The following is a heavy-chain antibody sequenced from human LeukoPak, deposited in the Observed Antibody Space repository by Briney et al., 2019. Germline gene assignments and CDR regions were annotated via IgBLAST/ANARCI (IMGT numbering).Heavy chain of an antibody. Sequence: LETLSLTCTVSGASINNYYWTWIRQPAGKGLQWIGRMHTSGVTNYNPSLKSRVAMSIDKSKSQFSLNLRSVTAADTAVYFCARDPNRVTVTGDYFFDNWGRGTLVTVSS. CDR2: MHTSGVT. D-gene: IGHD3-10*01. CDR1: GASINNYY. V-gene: IGHV4-4*07. J-gene: IGHJ4*02. CDR3: ARDPNRVTVTGDYFFDN.